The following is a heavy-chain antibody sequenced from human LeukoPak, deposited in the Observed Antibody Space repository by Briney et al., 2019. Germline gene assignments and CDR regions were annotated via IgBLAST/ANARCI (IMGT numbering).Heavy chain of an antibody. CDR2: LYTSGST. D-gene: IGHD3-22*01. CDR3: ARGASGYYYG. CDR1: GGSISSYY. J-gene: IGHJ4*02. V-gene: IGHV4-4*07. Sequence: PSETLSLTCTVSGGSISSYYWSWIRQPAGKGVEWIGRLYTSGSTNYNPSLKSRVTMSVDTSKNQFSLRLSSVTAADTAVYYCARGASGYYYGWGQGILVTVSS.